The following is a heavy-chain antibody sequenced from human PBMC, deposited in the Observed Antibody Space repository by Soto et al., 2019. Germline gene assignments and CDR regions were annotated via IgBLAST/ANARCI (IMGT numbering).Heavy chain of an antibody. Sequence: WGSLRLSCAASGFTFSSYSMSWVRQAPGKGLEWVAGFSTSGDGRTTYYADSVKGRLTISRHNSKNTLFLQMNSLRAEDTAIYDCAKKVNSGPVSQYFDXRGQGTLLTVSX. CDR3: AKKVNSGPVSQYFDX. CDR1: GFTFSSYS. J-gene: IGHJ4*02. V-gene: IGHV3-23*01. CDR2: FSTSGDGRTT. D-gene: IGHD1-1*01.